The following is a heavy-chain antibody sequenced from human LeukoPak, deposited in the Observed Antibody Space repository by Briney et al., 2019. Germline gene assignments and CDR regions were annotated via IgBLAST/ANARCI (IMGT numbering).Heavy chain of an antibody. CDR1: GFTFSSYS. Sequence: GGSLRLSCAASGFTFSSYSMNWVRHAPGKGLEWVSSISSSSSYIYYADSVKGRFTISRDNAKNSLYLQMNSLRAEDTAVYYCAAPRGYSGYYGMDVWGKGTTVTVSS. J-gene: IGHJ6*04. D-gene: IGHD5-12*01. V-gene: IGHV3-21*01. CDR3: AAPRGYSGYYGMDV. CDR2: ISSSSSYI.